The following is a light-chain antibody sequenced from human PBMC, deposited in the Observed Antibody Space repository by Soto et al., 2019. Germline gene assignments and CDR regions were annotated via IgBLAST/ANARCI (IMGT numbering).Light chain of an antibody. CDR3: QHYGTSPPYT. Sequence: EIVLTQSPGTLSLSPGERATLSCRTRQSISNYLAWYQHKRGQAPRLLIYGASNRATGIPDRFSGSGSGTDFTLTISRLEPEDFAVYYCQHYGTSPPYTFGQGTKLEIK. J-gene: IGKJ2*01. V-gene: IGKV3-20*01. CDR2: GAS. CDR1: QSISNY.